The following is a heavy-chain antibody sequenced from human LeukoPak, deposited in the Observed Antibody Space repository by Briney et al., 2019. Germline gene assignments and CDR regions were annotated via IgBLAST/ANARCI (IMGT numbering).Heavy chain of an antibody. J-gene: IGHJ4*02. Sequence: GGSLGLSCAASGFTFSSYGMHWVRQAPGKGLEWVSVIRYDGSSKYYADSVKGRFTISRDNSKNTLYLQMNSLRAEDTAVYYCAKDALTTSGIGPWGLRWFPFDYWGQGTLVTVSS. CDR1: GFTFSSYG. D-gene: IGHD1-26*01. CDR2: IRYDGSSK. V-gene: IGHV3-30*02. CDR3: AKDALTTSGIGPWGLRWFPFDY.